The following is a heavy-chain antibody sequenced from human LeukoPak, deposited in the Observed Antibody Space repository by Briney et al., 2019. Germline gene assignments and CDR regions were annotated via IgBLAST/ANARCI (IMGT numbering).Heavy chain of an antibody. CDR2: IYHSGST. V-gene: IGHV4-38-2*02. J-gene: IGHJ5*02. Sequence: SETLSLTCAVSGYSISSGYCSGWIRQPPGKGLEWIGSIYHSGSTYYNPSLKSRVTISVDTSKNQFSLKLSSVTAADTAVYYCARDRSDSSSWNWFDPWGQGTLVTVSS. CDR1: GYSISSGYC. D-gene: IGHD6-13*01. CDR3: ARDRSDSSSWNWFDP.